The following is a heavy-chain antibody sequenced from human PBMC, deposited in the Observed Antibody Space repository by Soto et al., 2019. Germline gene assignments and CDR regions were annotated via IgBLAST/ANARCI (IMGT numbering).Heavy chain of an antibody. CDR3: ARPMAYSSSGRYYYYYYGMDV. J-gene: IGHJ6*02. CDR2: ISSSSSYI. CDR1: GFTFNNYN. Sequence: GGSLRLSCVSSGFTFNNYNMNWVRQAPGKGLEWVSSISSSSSYIFYADSVKGRFTISRDNAKNPLYLQMNSLRAEDTAVYYCARPMAYSSSGRYYYYYYGMDVWGQGTTVTVSS. V-gene: IGHV3-21*01. D-gene: IGHD6-6*01.